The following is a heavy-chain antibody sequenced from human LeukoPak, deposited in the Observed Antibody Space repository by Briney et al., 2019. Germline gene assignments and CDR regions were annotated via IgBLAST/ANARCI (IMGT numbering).Heavy chain of an antibody. CDR3: AELGITMIGGV. CDR2: IKEDGSEK. CDR1: GFTFSSDW. J-gene: IGHJ6*04. Sequence: PGGSLRLSCEASGFTFSSDWMSWVRQAPGKGLEWVANIKEDGSEKYYVDSVKGRFTISRDNAKNSLYLQMNSLRAEDTAVYYCAELGITMIGGVWGKGTTVTISS. D-gene: IGHD3-10*02. V-gene: IGHV3-7*01.